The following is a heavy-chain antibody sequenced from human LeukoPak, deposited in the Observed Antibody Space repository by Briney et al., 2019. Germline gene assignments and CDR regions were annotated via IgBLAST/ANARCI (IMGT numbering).Heavy chain of an antibody. Sequence: GGSLRLSCAASGFTFSSYEMNWVRQAPGKGLEWVSYISSSGSTIYYADSVKGRFTISRDNAKNSLYLQMNSLRAEDTAVYYCTTDAVGLLWFGELLHEGDYWGQGTLVTVSS. CDR3: TTDAVGLLWFGELLHEGDY. CDR2: ISSSGSTI. CDR1: GFTFSSYE. V-gene: IGHV3-48*03. J-gene: IGHJ4*02. D-gene: IGHD3-10*01.